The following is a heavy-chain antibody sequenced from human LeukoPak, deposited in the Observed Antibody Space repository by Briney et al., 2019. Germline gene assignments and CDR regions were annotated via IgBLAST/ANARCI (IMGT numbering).Heavy chain of an antibody. CDR3: AMVYYYMNSAYYDALDI. CDR2: IYYSGRT. CDR1: GGSNGPPY. Sequence: PSETLSLTCTVSGGSNGPPYWTWIRQPPGRGLGWIGYIYYSGRTSYNSSLRSRVTLSVDTSQHQFSLKLSSVTAADTALYYCAMVYYYMNSAYYDALDIWCQGTMVTVSS. V-gene: IGHV4-59*11. D-gene: IGHD3-22*01. J-gene: IGHJ3*02.